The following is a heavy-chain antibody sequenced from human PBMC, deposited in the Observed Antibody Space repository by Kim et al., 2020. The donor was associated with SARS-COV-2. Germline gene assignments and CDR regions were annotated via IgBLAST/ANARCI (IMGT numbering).Heavy chain of an antibody. J-gene: IGHJ3*02. V-gene: IGHV1-3*01. Sequence: YSQNFEGRVTVTGDTSASTAYMELSSLTSEDTAIYYCARSRTGSTYDGFAIWGQGTMVTVAS. D-gene: IGHD1-26*01. CDR3: ARSRTGSTYDGFAI.